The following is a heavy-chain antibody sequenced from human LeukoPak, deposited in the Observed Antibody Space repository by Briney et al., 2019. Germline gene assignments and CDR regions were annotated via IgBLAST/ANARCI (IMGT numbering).Heavy chain of an antibody. CDR1: GFTFSSYS. CDR3: ARENVLLWFGELRQDPSDAFDI. CDR2: ISSSSSTI. J-gene: IGHJ3*02. V-gene: IGHV3-48*01. Sequence: GGSLRLSCAASGFTFSSYSMNWVRQAPGKGLEWVSYISSSSSTIYYADSVKGRFTISRDNAKNSLYLQMNSLRAEDTAVYYCARENVLLWFGELRQDPSDAFDIWGQGTMVTVSS. D-gene: IGHD3-10*01.